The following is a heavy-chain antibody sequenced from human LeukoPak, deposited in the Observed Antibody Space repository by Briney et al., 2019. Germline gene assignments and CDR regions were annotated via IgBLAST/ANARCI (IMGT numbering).Heavy chain of an antibody. CDR1: GGSISSYY. CDR2: IYYSGST. V-gene: IGHV4-59*01. D-gene: IGHD3-10*01. CDR3: ARLRITMVRGVIIKEVYFDY. J-gene: IGHJ4*02. Sequence: SETLPLTCTVSGGSISSYYWSWIRQPPGKGLEWIGYIYYSGSTNYNPSLKSRVTISVDTSKNQFSLKLSSVTAADTAVYYCARLRITMVRGVIIKEVYFDYWGQGNPGHRLL.